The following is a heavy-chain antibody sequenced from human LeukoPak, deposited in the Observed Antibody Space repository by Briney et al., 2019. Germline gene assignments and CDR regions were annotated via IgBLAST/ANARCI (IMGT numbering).Heavy chain of an antibody. J-gene: IGHJ5*02. V-gene: IGHV4-39*01. D-gene: IGHD3-3*01. CDR3: ARRVTIFGVAVYNWFDP. CDR2: IYYSGST. Sequence: PSETLSLTCTVSGGSISSSSYYWGWIRQPPGKGLEWIGSIYYSGSTYYNPSLKSRVTISVDTSKNQFSLKLSSVTAADTAVYYCARRVTIFGVAVYNWFDPWGQGTLVTVSS. CDR1: GGSISSSSYY.